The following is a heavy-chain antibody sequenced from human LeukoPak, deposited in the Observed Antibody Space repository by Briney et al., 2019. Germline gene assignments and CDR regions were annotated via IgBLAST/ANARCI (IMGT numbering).Heavy chain of an antibody. CDR3: ARSLGYCSGGSCYSSWFDP. J-gene: IGHJ5*02. CDR2: IYPGDSDT. Sequence: GESLKISCKGSGYSFTSYWIGWVGQMPGKGLEWMGIIYPGDSDTSYSPSFQGKVSISADKYISTAYLQLHSLKASDTAMYYYARSLGYCSGGSCYSSWFDPWGQGTLVTVSS. CDR1: GYSFTSYW. D-gene: IGHD2-15*01. V-gene: IGHV5-51*01.